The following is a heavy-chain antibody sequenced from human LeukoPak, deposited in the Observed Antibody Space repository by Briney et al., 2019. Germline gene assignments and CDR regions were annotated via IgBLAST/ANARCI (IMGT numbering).Heavy chain of an antibody. CDR1: GYTFTSYD. CDR3: ARGGTFDYYYYGMDV. J-gene: IGHJ6*02. D-gene: IGHD3-16*01. V-gene: IGHV1-8*01. CDR2: MNPNSGNT. Sequence: WASVKVSCKASGYTFTSYDINWVRQATGQGLEWMGWMNPNSGNTGYAQKFQGRVTMTRNTSISTAYMELSSLRSEDTAVYYCARGGTFDYYYYGMDVWGQGTTVTVSS.